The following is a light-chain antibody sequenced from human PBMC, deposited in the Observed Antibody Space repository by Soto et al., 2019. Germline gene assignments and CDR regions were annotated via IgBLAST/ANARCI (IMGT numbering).Light chain of an antibody. CDR3: HQYNSYPWT. J-gene: IGKJ1*01. V-gene: IGKV1-5*03. Sequence: DIQMTQSPSTLSASVGDRVTITCRASQNIRAWLAWYQQKPGKAPKLLIYKASNLYSGVPSRFSGSASGTEFTLTISSLQPDDFAIYYCHQYNSYPWTFGQWTKVDIK. CDR2: KAS. CDR1: QNIRAW.